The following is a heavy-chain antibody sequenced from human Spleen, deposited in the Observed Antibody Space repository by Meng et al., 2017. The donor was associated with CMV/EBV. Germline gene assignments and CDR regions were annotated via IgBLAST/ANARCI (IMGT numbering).Heavy chain of an antibody. Sequence: ASVKVSCKASGYTFTGYYMHWVRQAPGQGLEWMGWINPNSGGTNYAQKFQGRVTMTRDTSISTAYMELSRLRSDDTAVYYCARVLWISGTIYAFDIWGQGTMVTVSS. CDR3: ARVLWISGTIYAFDI. CDR2: INPNSGGT. V-gene: IGHV1-2*02. J-gene: IGHJ3*02. CDR1: GYTFTGYY. D-gene: IGHD1-20*01.